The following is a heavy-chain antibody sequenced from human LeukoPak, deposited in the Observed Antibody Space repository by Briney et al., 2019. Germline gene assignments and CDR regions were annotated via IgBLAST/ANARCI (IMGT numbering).Heavy chain of an antibody. D-gene: IGHD5-18*01. V-gene: IGHV4-34*01. Sequence: SETRSLTCAVYGGSFSGYYWSWIRQPPGKGLEWIGEINHSGSTNYNPSLKSRVTISVDTSKNQFSLKLSSVTAADTAVYYCAKTTAMVTRGPIDYWGQGTLVTVSS. CDR3: AKTTAMVTRGPIDY. CDR2: INHSGST. J-gene: IGHJ4*02. CDR1: GGSFSGYY.